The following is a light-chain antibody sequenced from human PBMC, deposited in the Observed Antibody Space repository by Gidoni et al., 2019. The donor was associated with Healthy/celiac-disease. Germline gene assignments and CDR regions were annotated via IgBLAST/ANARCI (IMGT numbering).Light chain of an antibody. Sequence: QSVLTQPPSVSGAPGQSVTISCTGSRSNIGAGYDVHWYQQLPGTAPKLLIYGNNNRPSGVPDRFSGSKSGTSASLAITGLQAEDEADYYCQSYDSSLSGYVFGTGTKVTVL. CDR3: QSYDSSLSGYV. CDR2: GNN. J-gene: IGLJ1*01. CDR1: RSNIGAGYD. V-gene: IGLV1-40*01.